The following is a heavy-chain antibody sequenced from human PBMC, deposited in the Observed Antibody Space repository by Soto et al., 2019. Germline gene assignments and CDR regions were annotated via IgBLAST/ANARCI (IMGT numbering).Heavy chain of an antibody. D-gene: IGHD6-13*01. CDR3: ARWNWQQLAFDY. CDR1: VFTFSRSD. J-gene: IGHJ4*02. V-gene: IGHV3-13*05. Sequence: GGSLRLTCAASVFTFSRSDIHFVRPATGNGLKWVSGFGSPGDPYYAGSVKGRFTISRENAKNSLYLQMNSVRAGDTAVYYCARWNWQQLAFDYRGQGT. CDR2: FGSPGDP.